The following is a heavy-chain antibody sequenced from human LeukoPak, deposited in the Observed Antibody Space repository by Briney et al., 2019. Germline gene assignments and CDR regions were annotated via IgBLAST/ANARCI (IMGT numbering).Heavy chain of an antibody. CDR2: IRQDGSQK. CDR3: AREDWGPDY. Sequence: GGSLRLSCAASGFTFTGYWMVWVRQAPGKGLEWVANIRQDGSQKHYVDSVKGRFTISRDNAKKSLYLQMSNLRAEDTGVYYCAREDWGPDYWGQGTLVTVSS. V-gene: IGHV3-7*01. J-gene: IGHJ4*02. CDR1: GFTFTGYW. D-gene: IGHD7-27*01.